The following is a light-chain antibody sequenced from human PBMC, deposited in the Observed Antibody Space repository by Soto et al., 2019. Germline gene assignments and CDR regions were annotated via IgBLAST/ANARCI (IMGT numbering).Light chain of an antibody. CDR1: SSDVGSYNS. Sequence: QSVLAQPASVSGSPGQSIAISCTGTSSDVGSYNSVSWYQQYPGKAPTLMIHDVSDRPSGVSNRFSGSKSGNTASLTISGLQAEDEADYYCSSFTSSSSYFFGSGTKVTAL. V-gene: IGLV2-14*03. CDR3: SSFTSSSSYF. CDR2: DVS. J-gene: IGLJ1*01.